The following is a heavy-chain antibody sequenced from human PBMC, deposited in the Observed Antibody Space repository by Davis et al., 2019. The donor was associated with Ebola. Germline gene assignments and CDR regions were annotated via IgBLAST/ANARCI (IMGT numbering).Heavy chain of an antibody. CDR2: INAGNGNT. D-gene: IGHD3-10*01. CDR1: AYTFTSYA. J-gene: IGHJ4*02. CDR3: ARVGALEYYGSGSYLAY. Sequence: ASVKVSCKASAYTFTSYAMHWVRQAPGQRLEWMGWINAGNGNTKYSQKFQGRVTITRDTSASTAYMELSSLRSENTAVYYCARVGALEYYGSGSYLAYWGQGTLVTVSS. V-gene: IGHV1-3*01.